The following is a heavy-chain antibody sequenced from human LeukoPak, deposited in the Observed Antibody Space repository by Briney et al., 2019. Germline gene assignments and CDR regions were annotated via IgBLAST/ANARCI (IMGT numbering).Heavy chain of an antibody. CDR3: SRVQKQWLVPHYFDY. D-gene: IGHD6-19*01. V-gene: IGHV3-48*03. CDR1: GFTFSSYE. Sequence: GGSLRLSCAASGFTFSSYEMNWVRQAPGKGLEWVSYISSSGSTIYYADSVKGRFTISRDNAKNSLYLQMNSLRAEGTAVYYCSRVQKQWLVPHYFDYWGQGTLVTVSS. CDR2: ISSSGSTI. J-gene: IGHJ4*02.